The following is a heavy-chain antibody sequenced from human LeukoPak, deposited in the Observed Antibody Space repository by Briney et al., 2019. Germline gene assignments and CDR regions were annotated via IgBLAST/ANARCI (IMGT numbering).Heavy chain of an antibody. CDR3: ARRHPLLYGDGFDI. CDR1: GGSNNNYY. D-gene: IGHD1-26*01. V-gene: IGHV4-4*07. CDR2: IYTSGST. Sequence: SSETLSITCTVSGGSNNNYYWSWIRQPAGKGLEWIGRIYTSGSTTYNSSLKSRVTMSMDTSKNQFSLKLRSVTAADTAEYYCARRHPLLYGDGFDIWGQGTMVTVSS. J-gene: IGHJ3*02.